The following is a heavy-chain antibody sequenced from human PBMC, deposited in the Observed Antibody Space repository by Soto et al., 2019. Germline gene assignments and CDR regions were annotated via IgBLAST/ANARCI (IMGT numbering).Heavy chain of an antibody. Sequence: ASVKVSCKASGFTFTSSAMQWVRQARGQRLEWIGWIVVGSGNTNYAQKFQERVTITRDMSTSTAYMELSSLRSEDTAVYYCAARGRTGTTDFDYWGQGTLVTVS. CDR2: IVVGSGNT. V-gene: IGHV1-58*02. CDR1: GFTFTSSA. CDR3: AARGRTGTTDFDY. J-gene: IGHJ4*02. D-gene: IGHD1-1*01.